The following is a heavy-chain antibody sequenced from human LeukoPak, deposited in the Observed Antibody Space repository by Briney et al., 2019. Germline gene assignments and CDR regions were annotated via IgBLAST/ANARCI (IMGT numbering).Heavy chain of an antibody. D-gene: IGHD3-22*01. Sequence: SVKVSFKASGFTFTRSAMQWVRQARGQRREWIGWIVVGSGNTNYAQKFQERLTITRDMSTSTAYMELSSLRSEDTAVYYCAAEDYFDSSGFGSNWGQGTLVTVSS. CDR1: GFTFTRSA. V-gene: IGHV1-58*02. CDR3: AAEDYFDSSGFGSN. CDR2: IVVGSGNT. J-gene: IGHJ4*02.